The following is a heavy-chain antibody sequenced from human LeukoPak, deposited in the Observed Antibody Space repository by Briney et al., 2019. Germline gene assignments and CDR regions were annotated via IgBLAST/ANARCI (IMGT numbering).Heavy chain of an antibody. J-gene: IGHJ4*02. Sequence: SETLSLTCTVSGGSISSSSYYWGWIRQPPGKGLEWIGSIYYSGSTYYNPSLKSRVTISVDTSKNQFSLKLSSVTAADTAVYYCARQSGIAGIYDYWGQETLVTVSS. CDR1: GGSISSSSYY. D-gene: IGHD1-26*01. V-gene: IGHV4-39*01. CDR3: ARQSGIAGIYDY. CDR2: IYYSGST.